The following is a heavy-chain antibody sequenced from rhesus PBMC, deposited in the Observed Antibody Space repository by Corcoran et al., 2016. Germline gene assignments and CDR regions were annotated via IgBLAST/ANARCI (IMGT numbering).Heavy chain of an antibody. V-gene: IGHV3S5*01. Sequence: EVQLVETGGGLVQPGGSLRLSCGASGFTFSSHGMSWVRQAPGKGLEWVSGITNTGDRTFYADSVKGRFTISRDNSKNTVSLQMNSLRAEDTAVYYCSTDPGGVCCTFDYWGQGVLVTVSS. CDR1: GFTFSSHG. CDR3: STDPGGVCCTFDY. D-gene: IGHD2-39*02. CDR2: ITNTGDRT. J-gene: IGHJ4*01.